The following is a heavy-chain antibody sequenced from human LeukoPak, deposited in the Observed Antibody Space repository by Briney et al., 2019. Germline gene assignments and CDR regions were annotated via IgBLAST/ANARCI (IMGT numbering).Heavy chain of an antibody. V-gene: IGHV4-61*02. CDR3: ARATGSVYYFEVVDWFDP. Sequence: SETLSLTCTVSGGSISSGSYYWSWIRQPAGKGLEWIGRIYTSGSTNYNPSLKSRVTISVDTSKNQFSLELSSVTAADTAVYYCARATGSVYYFEVVDWFDPWGQGTLVAVSS. D-gene: IGHD3-22*01. J-gene: IGHJ5*02. CDR2: IYTSGST. CDR1: GGSISSGSYY.